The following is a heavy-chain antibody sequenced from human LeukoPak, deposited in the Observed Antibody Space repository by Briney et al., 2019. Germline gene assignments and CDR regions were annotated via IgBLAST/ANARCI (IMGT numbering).Heavy chain of an antibody. J-gene: IGHJ4*02. CDR2: IYSGGAT. Sequence: PGGSLRLSCAASGITVNTNYMSWVRQAPGKGLEWVSIIYSGGATFYADSVKGRFTISRESSKNTLWLQMNSLRAEDTAVYYCARLHYDVLTSPFDYWGQGTLVTVSS. CDR1: GITVNTNY. V-gene: IGHV3-66*04. CDR3: ARLHYDVLTSPFDY. D-gene: IGHD3-9*01.